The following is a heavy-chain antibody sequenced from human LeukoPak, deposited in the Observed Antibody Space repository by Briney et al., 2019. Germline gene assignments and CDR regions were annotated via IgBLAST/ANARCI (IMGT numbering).Heavy chain of an antibody. Sequence: SETLSLTCSVSGASISSYYWSWIRQPPGKGLEWIGYISYSGSTNYNPSLKSRVTISVDTSENQFSLKLSSVTAADTAVYYCARLATYYDILTGFTNTNWFDPWGQGTQVTVSS. J-gene: IGHJ5*02. D-gene: IGHD3-9*01. CDR1: GASISSYY. CDR2: ISYSGST. V-gene: IGHV4-59*08. CDR3: ARLATYYDILTGFTNTNWFDP.